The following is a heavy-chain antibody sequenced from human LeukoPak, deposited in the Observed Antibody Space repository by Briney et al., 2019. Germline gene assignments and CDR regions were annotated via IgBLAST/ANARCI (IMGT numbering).Heavy chain of an antibody. J-gene: IGHJ4*02. CDR3: ASIIENSRPFDY. CDR1: GGSISSSSYY. D-gene: IGHD2/OR15-2a*01. CDR2: IYYSGST. V-gene: IGHV4-39*01. Sequence: SETLSLTCTVSGGSISSSSYYWGWIRQPPGKGLEWIGSIYYSGSTYYNPSLKSRVTISVDTSKNQFSLKLSSVTAADTAVYYCASIIENSRPFDYWGQGTLVTVSS.